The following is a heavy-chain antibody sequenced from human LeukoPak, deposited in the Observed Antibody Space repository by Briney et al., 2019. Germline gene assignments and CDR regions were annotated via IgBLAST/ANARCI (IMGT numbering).Heavy chain of an antibody. CDR2: INTDGSTI. CDR3: ARDGYYGSGSYYGMDV. CDR1: GFTFSSYW. V-gene: IGHV3-74*01. J-gene: IGHJ6*02. Sequence: GGSLRLSCAASGFTFSSYWMHWVRQAPGKGLVWVSRINTDGSTISYADSVKGRFTISRDNAKNSLYLQMNSLRAKDTAVYYCARDGYYGSGSYYGMDVWGQGTTVTVSS. D-gene: IGHD3-10*01.